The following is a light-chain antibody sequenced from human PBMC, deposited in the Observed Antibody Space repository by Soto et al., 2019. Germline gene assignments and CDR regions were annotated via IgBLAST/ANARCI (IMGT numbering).Light chain of an antibody. Sequence: DIQMTQSPSSLSASVGDRVTFTCQASQDIKNYLNWYQQKPGKAPKLLIYEASNLETGVPSRFSGSGSGRSFTFTISSLQPEDIATYYCQQCDDFITFGGGTRIEIK. CDR2: EAS. CDR1: QDIKNY. V-gene: IGKV1-33*01. J-gene: IGKJ4*01. CDR3: QQCDDFIT.